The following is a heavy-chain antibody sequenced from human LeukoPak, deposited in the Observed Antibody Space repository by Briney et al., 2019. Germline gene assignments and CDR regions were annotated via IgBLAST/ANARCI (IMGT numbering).Heavy chain of an antibody. CDR3: ARERGGTNFGMDV. CDR1: GFSFSNYA. Sequence: GGSLRLSCAASGFSFSNYAMHWVRQAPGEGLKWVAVISHDHNHKYYADSVKGRFTISRDNPKNALYLQINSLRLDDTAVFYCARERGGTNFGMDVWGQGTSVTVSS. D-gene: IGHD2-15*01. J-gene: IGHJ6*02. V-gene: IGHV3-30-3*01. CDR2: ISHDHNHK.